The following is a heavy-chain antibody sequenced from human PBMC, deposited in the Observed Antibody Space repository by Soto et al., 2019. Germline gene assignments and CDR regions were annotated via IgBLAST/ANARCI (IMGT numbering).Heavy chain of an antibody. Sequence: QLQLQESGPGLVKPSETLSLTCTVSGGSISSSSYYWGWIRQPPGKGLEWIGSIYYSGSTYYNPSLKSRVTISVDTSKNQFSLKLSSVTAADTAVYYCARPGGANDSSGYYWGYWGQGTLVTASS. CDR3: ARPGGANDSSGYYWGY. V-gene: IGHV4-39*01. D-gene: IGHD3-22*01. CDR1: GGSISSSSYY. CDR2: IYYSGST. J-gene: IGHJ4*02.